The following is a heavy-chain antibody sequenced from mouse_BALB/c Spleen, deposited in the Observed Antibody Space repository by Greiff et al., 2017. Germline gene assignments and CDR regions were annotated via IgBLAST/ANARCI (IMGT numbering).Heavy chain of an antibody. J-gene: IGHJ4*01. Sequence: LVESGAELVRPGTSVKVSCKASGYAFTNYLIEWVKQRPGQGLEWIGVINPGSGGTNYNEKFKGKATLTADKSSSTAYMQLSSLTSDDSAVYFCARRSSYYYAMDYWGQGTSVTVSA. V-gene: IGHV1-54*03. CDR1: GYAFTNYL. CDR3: ARRSSYYYAMDY. CDR2: INPGSGGT. D-gene: IGHD1-1*01.